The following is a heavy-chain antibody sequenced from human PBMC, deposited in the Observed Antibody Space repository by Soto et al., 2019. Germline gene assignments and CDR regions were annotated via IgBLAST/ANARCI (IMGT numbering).Heavy chain of an antibody. CDR3: ARSGSSGPPFDP. D-gene: IGHD3-22*01. J-gene: IGHJ5*02. Sequence: ASVKVSCKASGYTFTSYYMHWVQQAPGQGLEWMGIINPSGGSTSYAQKFQGRVTMTRDTSTSTVYMELSSLRSEDTAVYYCARSGSSGPPFDPWGQGTLVTVSS. CDR2: INPSGGST. V-gene: IGHV1-46*01. CDR1: GYTFTSYY.